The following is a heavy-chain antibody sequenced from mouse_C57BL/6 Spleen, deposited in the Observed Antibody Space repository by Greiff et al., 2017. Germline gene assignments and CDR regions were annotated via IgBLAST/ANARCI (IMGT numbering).Heavy chain of an antibody. CDR2: IYPGDGDT. Sequence: QVQLQQSGPELVKPGASVKISCKASGYAFSSSWMNWVQQRPGKGLEWIGRIYPGDGDTNYNGKFKGKATLTADTSSSTAYMQLSSLTSEDSAVYFCARSYGSSYDYAMDYWGQGTSVTVSS. CDR3: ARSYGSSYDYAMDY. D-gene: IGHD1-1*01. J-gene: IGHJ4*01. CDR1: GYAFSSSW. V-gene: IGHV1-82*01.